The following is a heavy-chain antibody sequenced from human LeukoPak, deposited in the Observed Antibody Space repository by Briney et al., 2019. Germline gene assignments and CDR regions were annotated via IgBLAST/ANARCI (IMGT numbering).Heavy chain of an antibody. D-gene: IGHD2-2*01. J-gene: IGHJ4*02. CDR1: GGSISTYY. Sequence: PSETLSLTCTVSGGSISTYYWSRIRQPAGKGLEWIGRIHSSGTTHYNPSLRSRVTLSIDTSKNQFSLKLSSVTAADTAVYYCGRLNLPAVSGAFDYWGQGTLVTVSS. CDR2: IHSSGTT. V-gene: IGHV4-4*07. CDR3: GRLNLPAVSGAFDY.